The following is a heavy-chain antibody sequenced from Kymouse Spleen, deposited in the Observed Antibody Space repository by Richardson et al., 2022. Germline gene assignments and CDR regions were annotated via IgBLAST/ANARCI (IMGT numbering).Heavy chain of an antibody. J-gene: IGHJ4*02. CDR3: ARMYNWNYVGFFDY. CDR2: IWYDGSNK. CDR1: GFTFSSYG. Sequence: QVQLVESGGGVVQPGRSLRLSCAASGFTFSSYGMHWVRQAPGKGLEWVAVIWYDGSNKYYADSVKGRFTISRDNSKNTLYLQMNSLRAEDTAVYYCARMYNWNYVGFFDYWGQGTLVTVSS. D-gene: IGHD1-7*01. V-gene: IGHV3-33*01.